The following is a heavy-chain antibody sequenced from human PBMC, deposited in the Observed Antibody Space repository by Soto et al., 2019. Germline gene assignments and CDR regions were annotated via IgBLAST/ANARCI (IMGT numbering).Heavy chain of an antibody. Sequence: EVRLVESGGGLVQPGGSLRLSCAASGFPFSHHWMRWVRQAPGKGLEWVAHIKQDGSEKYYVDSVKGRFTISGHNATNSLYLQLNSLRAEDSAVYYCAIACAERLMTFDYWGQGTLVTVCS. CDR1: GFPFSHHW. CDR3: AIACAERLMTFDY. J-gene: IGHJ4*02. V-gene: IGHV3-7*01. CDR2: IKQDGSEK. D-gene: IGHD3-3*01.